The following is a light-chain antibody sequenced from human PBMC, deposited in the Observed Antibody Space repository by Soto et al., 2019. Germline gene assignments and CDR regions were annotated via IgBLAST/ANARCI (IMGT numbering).Light chain of an antibody. Sequence: IQITQSPSTLPASFGDTVPITCRASQTISTWLAWYQQKPGKAPKLLIYDASSLESGVPSRFSGSGSGTEFTLTISSLQPDDFATYYCQQYNSYPWTFGQGTKVDI. CDR1: QTISTW. V-gene: IGKV1-5*01. CDR3: QQYNSYPWT. J-gene: IGKJ1*01. CDR2: DAS.